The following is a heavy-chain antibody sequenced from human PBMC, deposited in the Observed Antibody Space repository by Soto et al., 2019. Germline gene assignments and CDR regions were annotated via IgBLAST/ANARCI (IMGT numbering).Heavy chain of an antibody. J-gene: IGHJ5*02. D-gene: IGHD3-10*01. CDR3: AKDGATYYYGSGSYNWFDP. CDR2: ISGSGGST. CDR1: GFTFSSYA. Sequence: GGSLRLSCAASGFTFSSYAMSWVRQAPGKGLEWVSAISGSGGSTYYADSVKGRVTISRDNSKNTLYLQMNSLRAEDTAVYYCAKDGATYYYGSGSYNWFDPWGQGTLVPVSS. V-gene: IGHV3-23*01.